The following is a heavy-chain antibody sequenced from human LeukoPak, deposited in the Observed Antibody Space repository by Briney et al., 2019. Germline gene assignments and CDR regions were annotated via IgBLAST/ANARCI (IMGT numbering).Heavy chain of an antibody. CDR2: ISYDGSNK. CDR3: ARTRDFWEMATIIDY. V-gene: IGHV3-30*03. J-gene: IGHJ4*02. Sequence: PGGSLRLSCAASGFTFSSYVMHWVRQAPGKGLEWVAVISYDGSNKYYADSVKGRFTISRDNSKNTLYLQMNSLRAEDTAVYYCARTRDFWEMATIIDYWGQGTLVTVSS. CDR1: GFTFSSYV. D-gene: IGHD5-24*01.